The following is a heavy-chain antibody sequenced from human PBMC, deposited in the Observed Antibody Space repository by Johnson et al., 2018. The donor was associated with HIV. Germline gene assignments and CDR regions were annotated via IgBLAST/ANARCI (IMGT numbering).Heavy chain of an antibody. J-gene: IGHJ3*02. CDR1: GFTFSTYG. CDR3: ARDDLGNPFSSYDAFDI. Sequence: QLQLVESGGGVVQPGRSLRLSCAASGFTFSTYGMHWVRQAPGKGLEWVAVISYDGSNNYYAASVKGRFTISRDNSKNTLYLQMNSLRAEDTAVYYCARDDLGNPFSSYDAFDIWGQGTMVTVSS. V-gene: IGHV3-30*19. D-gene: IGHD6-13*01. CDR2: ISYDGSNN.